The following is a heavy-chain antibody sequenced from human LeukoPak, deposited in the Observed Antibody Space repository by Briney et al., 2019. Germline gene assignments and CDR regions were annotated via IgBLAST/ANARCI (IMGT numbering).Heavy chain of an antibody. CDR3: AKSGGLSGSGRLAMDV. Sequence: KPGGSLRLSCAASGFTFSTYAMSWVLLAPGKGLEWVSGISGSGGSTYYADSVEGRFTSSRDNSNNTLYVQMNSLRVEDTAVYYCAKSGGLSGSGRLAMDVWGQGTTVTVSS. CDR2: ISGSGGST. D-gene: IGHD3-10*01. CDR1: GFTFSTYA. J-gene: IGHJ6*02. V-gene: IGHV3-23*01.